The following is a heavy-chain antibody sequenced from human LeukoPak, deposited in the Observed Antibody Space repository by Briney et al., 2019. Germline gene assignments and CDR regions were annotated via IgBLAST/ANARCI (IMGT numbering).Heavy chain of an antibody. CDR3: ARDFCSGGSCYSYFHY. Sequence: SETPSLTCSVSGGSISGYYWSWIRQPPGKGLEWIGYIYSSGGTNYNPSLKSRVTISLDTSKNQFSLRLSSVTAADTAVYYCARDFCSGGSCYSYFHYWGQGTLVTVSS. CDR2: IYSSGGT. CDR1: GGSISGYY. V-gene: IGHV4-59*01. J-gene: IGHJ4*02. D-gene: IGHD2-15*01.